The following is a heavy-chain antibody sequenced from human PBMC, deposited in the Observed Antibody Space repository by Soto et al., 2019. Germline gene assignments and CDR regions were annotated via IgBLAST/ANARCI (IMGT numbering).Heavy chain of an antibody. CDR2: IDPSDSYT. Sequence: GESLKISCKGSGYSFTSYWISWVRQMPGKGLEWMGRIDPSDSYTNYSPSFQGHVTISADKSISTAYLQWSSLGASDTAMYYCARLRHSDYYYYGMDVWGQGTTVTVSS. V-gene: IGHV5-10-1*01. CDR1: GYSFTSYW. CDR3: ARLRHSDYYYYGMDV. D-gene: IGHD5-18*01. J-gene: IGHJ6*02.